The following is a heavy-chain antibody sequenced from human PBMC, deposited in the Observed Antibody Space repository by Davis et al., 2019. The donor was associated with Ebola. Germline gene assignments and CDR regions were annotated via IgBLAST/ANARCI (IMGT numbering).Heavy chain of an antibody. CDR2: INAGNGDT. D-gene: IGHD6-19*01. J-gene: IGHJ5*02. Sequence: AASVKVSCKASGYIFTSYAMHWVRQAPGQRLEWMGWINAGNGDTNYSQNFRGRVTITRDTSASTSYMELSSLRSEDTAVFYCARGKTVDGTRGLSWFDPWGPGTLVTVSS. CDR3: ARGKTVDGTRGLSWFDP. V-gene: IGHV1-3*01. CDR1: GYIFTSYA.